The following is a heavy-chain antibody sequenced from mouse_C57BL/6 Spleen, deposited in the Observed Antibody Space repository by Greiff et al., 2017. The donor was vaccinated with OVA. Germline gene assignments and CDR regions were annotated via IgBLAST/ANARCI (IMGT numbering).Heavy chain of an antibody. CDR2: ISSGSSTI. D-gene: IGHD2-3*01. CDR3: AMDVYYNYFAY. CDR1: GFTFSDYG. Sequence: EVMLVESGGGLVKPGGSLKLSCAASGFTFSDYGMHWVRQAPEKGLEWVAYISSGSSTIYYADTVKGRFTISRDNAKNTLFLQMTSLRSEDTAMYYCAMDVYYNYFAYWGQGTTLTVSS. J-gene: IGHJ2*01. V-gene: IGHV5-17*01.